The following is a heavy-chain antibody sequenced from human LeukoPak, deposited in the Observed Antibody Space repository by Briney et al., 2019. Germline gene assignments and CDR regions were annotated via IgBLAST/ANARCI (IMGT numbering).Heavy chain of an antibody. CDR2: IYYSGST. CDR1: GGPISSSSYY. J-gene: IGHJ4*02. V-gene: IGHV4-39*01. CDR3: ARHPPKRGYSYGYGNY. Sequence: SETLSLTCTVSGGPISSSSYYWGWIRQPPGKGLEWIGSIYYSGSTYYNPSLKSRVTISLDTSKNQFSLKLSSVTAADTAVYYCARHPPKRGYSYGYGNYWGQGTLVTVSS. D-gene: IGHD5-18*01.